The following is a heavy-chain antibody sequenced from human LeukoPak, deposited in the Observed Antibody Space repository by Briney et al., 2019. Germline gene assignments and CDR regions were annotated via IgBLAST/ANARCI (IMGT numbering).Heavy chain of an antibody. Sequence: SETLSLTCTVSGGSISSSSYYWGWIRQPPGKGLEWIGSIYYSGSTYYNPSLKSRVTISVDTSKNQFSLKLSSVTAADTAVYYCARSEPGAAAVNWFDPWGQGTLVTVSS. CDR1: GGSISSSSYY. J-gene: IGHJ5*02. CDR3: ARSEPGAAAVNWFDP. CDR2: IYYSGST. V-gene: IGHV4-39*07. D-gene: IGHD6-13*01.